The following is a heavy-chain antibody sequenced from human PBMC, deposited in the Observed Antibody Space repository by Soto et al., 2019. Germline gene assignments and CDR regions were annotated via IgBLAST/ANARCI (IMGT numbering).Heavy chain of an antibody. CDR1: GGTFGRNA. V-gene: IGHV1-69*13. CDR3: ARTQGSGWRFNALDF. J-gene: IGHJ3*01. D-gene: IGHD6-19*01. CDR2: IIPMFGTA. Sequence: SVKVSCKASGGTFGRNAINWVRQAPGQGLEWMGGIIPMFGTANHAQKFRDRIVITADESTNTAYLELNSLRYEDTAIYYCARTQGSGWRFNALDFWGQGTVVTV.